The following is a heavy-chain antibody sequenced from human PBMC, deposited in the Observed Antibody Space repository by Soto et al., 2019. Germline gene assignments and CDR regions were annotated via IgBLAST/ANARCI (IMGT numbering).Heavy chain of an antibody. CDR2: MNPNSGNT. Sequence: GASVKVSCKASGYTFTSYDINWVRQATGQGLEWMGWMNPNSGNTGYAQKFQGRVTMTRNTSISTAYMELSSLRSEDTAVYYCARGAIPRYNWNDVKVFSGTYNWFDPWGQGTLVTVSS. CDR3: ARGAIPRYNWNDVKVFSGTYNWFDP. J-gene: IGHJ5*02. CDR1: GYTFTSYD. V-gene: IGHV1-8*01. D-gene: IGHD1-1*01.